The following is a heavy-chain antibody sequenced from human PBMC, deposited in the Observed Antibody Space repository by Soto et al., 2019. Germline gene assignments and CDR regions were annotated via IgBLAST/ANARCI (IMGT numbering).Heavy chain of an antibody. V-gene: IGHV3-23*01. CDR2: IIDSGAST. CDR1: GCTFSSCA. J-gene: IGHJ6*02. Sequence: PGGSLRLSCAASGCTFSSCAMGWVRLAPGKGLEWVSDIIDSGASTYYADSVEGRFTISRDNSKSTLYLQMNSLRAEDTALYYCAKGRSYYYYYGVDVWGHGTTVTVSS. CDR3: AKGRSYYYYYGVDV.